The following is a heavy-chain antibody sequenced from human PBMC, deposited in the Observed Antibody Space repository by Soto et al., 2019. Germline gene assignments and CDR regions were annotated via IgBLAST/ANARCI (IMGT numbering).Heavy chain of an antibody. Sequence: SETLSLTCAVYGGSFSGYYWSWIRQPPGKGLEWIGEINHSGSTNYNPSLKSRVTISVDTSKNHFSLKLSSVTAADTAVYYCARSYDSSGYYNWFDPSGQGTLVTVSS. CDR1: GGSFSGYY. CDR2: INHSGST. J-gene: IGHJ5*02. V-gene: IGHV4-34*09. D-gene: IGHD3-22*01. CDR3: ARSYDSSGYYNWFDP.